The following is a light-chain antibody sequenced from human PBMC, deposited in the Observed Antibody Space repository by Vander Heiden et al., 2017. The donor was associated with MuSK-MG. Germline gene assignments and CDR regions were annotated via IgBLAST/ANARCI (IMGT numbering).Light chain of an antibody. CDR1: SSNIGSNY. J-gene: IGLJ2*01. CDR2: SNN. Sequence: QSVLTQPPSASGTPGQRVTISCSGSSSNIGSNYVYWYQQHPGTAPKLLIYSNNQRPSGVPDRFSGSKSGTSASLAIRGLRSEDEADYYCAAWDDSLSGHVVFGGGTKLTVL. CDR3: AAWDDSLSGHVV. V-gene: IGLV1-47*02.